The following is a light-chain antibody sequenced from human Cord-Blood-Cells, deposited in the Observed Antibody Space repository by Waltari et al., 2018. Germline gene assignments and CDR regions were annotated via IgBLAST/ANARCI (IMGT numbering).Light chain of an antibody. CDR3: QQYDNLPIT. Sequence: DIPMHQSPSPLPASAGVRVTITCQASQDINNYLNWYQQKPGKAPKLLIYVASNLETGVPSRFSGSGSGTDFTFTISSLQPEDIATYYCQQYDNLPITFGQGTRLEIK. CDR1: QDINNY. CDR2: VAS. J-gene: IGKJ5*01. V-gene: IGKV1-33*01.